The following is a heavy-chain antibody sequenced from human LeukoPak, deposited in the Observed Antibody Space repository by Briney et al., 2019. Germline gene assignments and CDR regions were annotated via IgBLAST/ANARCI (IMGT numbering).Heavy chain of an antibody. CDR3: AKDQEVYAIGSNFDY. Sequence: GGSLRLSCAASGFTFSCCAMHWVRQAPGKGLEWVSAVSANGGTTHYADSVKGRFTISRDNSKNTLYLQMNSLRAEDTAVYYCAKDQEVYAIGSNFDYWGQGTLVTVSS. D-gene: IGHD2-8*01. V-gene: IGHV3-23*01. CDR1: GFTFSCCA. CDR2: VSANGGTT. J-gene: IGHJ4*02.